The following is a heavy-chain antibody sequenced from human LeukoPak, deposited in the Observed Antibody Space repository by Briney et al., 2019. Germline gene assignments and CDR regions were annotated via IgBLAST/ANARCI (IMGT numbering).Heavy chain of an antibody. Sequence: GGSLRLSCAASGFTFGTYWMHWVRQAPGKGLEWVSSISSSSSYIYYADLVEGRFTISRDNAKNSLNLQMNSLRAEDTAVYYCARGGYGSGSYRYAFDIWGQGTMVTVSS. CDR1: GFTFGTYW. J-gene: IGHJ3*02. CDR2: ISSSSSYI. D-gene: IGHD3-10*01. V-gene: IGHV3-21*01. CDR3: ARGGYGSGSYRYAFDI.